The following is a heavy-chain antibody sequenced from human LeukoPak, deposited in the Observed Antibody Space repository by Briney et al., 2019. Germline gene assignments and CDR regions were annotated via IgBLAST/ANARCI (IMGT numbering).Heavy chain of an antibody. V-gene: IGHV1-18*01. Sequence: GASVNVSDKTSGYSFDIYGVSGGRQAPGPGLEWMGWMSAVNCDANSAHKFRLRLSMTLDSSPSTAHLELRSLRSDDTDLYCFARDYKSSCSGATCLYFDYWGQGTLVNGSS. CDR2: MSAVNCDA. CDR3: ARDYKSSCSGATCLYFDY. J-gene: IGHJ4*02. D-gene: IGHD2-15*01. CDR1: GYSFDIYG.